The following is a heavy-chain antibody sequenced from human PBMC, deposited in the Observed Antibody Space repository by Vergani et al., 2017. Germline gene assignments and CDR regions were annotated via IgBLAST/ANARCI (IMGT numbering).Heavy chain of an antibody. CDR2: INPSGGST. J-gene: IGHJ5*02. CDR3: ARDSGLRLLEWLANNWFDP. D-gene: IGHD3-3*01. Sequence: QVQLVQSGAEVKKPGASVKVSCKASGYTFTSYYMHWVRQAPGQGLEWMGIINPSGGSTSYAQKCQGRVTMTRDTSTSTVYMELSSLRSEDTAVYYCARDSGLRLLEWLANNWFDPWGQGSLVTVSS. CDR1: GYTFTSYY. V-gene: IGHV1-46*03.